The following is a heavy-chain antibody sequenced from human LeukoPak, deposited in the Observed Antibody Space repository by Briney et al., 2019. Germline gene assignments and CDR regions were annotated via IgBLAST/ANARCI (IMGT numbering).Heavy chain of an antibody. CDR3: ARDRGSGGSGWLNWFDP. Sequence: GGSLRLSCAASGFTFSSYNINWVRQAPGKGLEWVSSISSSSSYIYYADSVKGRFTISRDNAKNSLYLQMNSLRAEDTALYYCARDRGSGGSGWLNWFDPWGQGTLVTVSS. CDR1: GFTFSSYN. D-gene: IGHD6-19*01. CDR2: ISSSSSYI. J-gene: IGHJ5*02. V-gene: IGHV3-21*04.